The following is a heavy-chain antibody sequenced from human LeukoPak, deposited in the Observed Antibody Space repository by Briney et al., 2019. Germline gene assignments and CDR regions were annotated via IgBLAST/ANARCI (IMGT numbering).Heavy chain of an antibody. CDR3: ARVGGTNFYYYGLDV. J-gene: IGHJ6*02. Sequence: SETLSLTCAVSGGSISGYYWSWIRQPPGKGQEWIGYIYDSGSTNYNPSLKSRVTISVDTSKNQFSLKLNSVTAADTAVYYCARVGGTNFYYYGLDVWGQGTTVTVSS. CDR2: IYDSGST. D-gene: IGHD3-3*01. CDR1: GGSISGYY. V-gene: IGHV4-59*01.